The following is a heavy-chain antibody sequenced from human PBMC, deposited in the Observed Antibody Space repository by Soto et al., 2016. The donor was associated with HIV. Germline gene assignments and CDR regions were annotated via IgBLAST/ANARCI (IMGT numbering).Heavy chain of an antibody. Sequence: QVHLVQSGAEVKKPGSSVKVSCKASGGTFSSYTIAWVRQAPGQGLEWMGGIIPIFGTAIYAQKFQGRVTITADESTTTVYMELRGLRSEDTAVYFCATSPGSSSWYEPLPDWGQGTLVTVSS. CDR1: GGTFSSYT. D-gene: IGHD6-13*01. CDR3: ATSPGSSSWYEPLPD. CDR2: IIPIFGTA. V-gene: IGHV1-69*01. J-gene: IGHJ4*02.